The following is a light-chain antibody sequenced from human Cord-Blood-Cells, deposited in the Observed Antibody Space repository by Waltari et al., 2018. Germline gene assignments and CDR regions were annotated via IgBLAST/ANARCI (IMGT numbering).Light chain of an antibody. CDR2: LGS. Sequence: IVMTQSPLSLPVTPGEPASISCRSSQSLLHSNGYNYLDWYLQKPGQSPQLLIYLGSNRASGVPDRFRGSGSGTDFTLKISRVEAEDVGVYYCMQALQTPRYTFGQGTKLEIK. V-gene: IGKV2-28*01. CDR3: MQALQTPRYT. CDR1: QSLLHSNGYNY. J-gene: IGKJ2*01.